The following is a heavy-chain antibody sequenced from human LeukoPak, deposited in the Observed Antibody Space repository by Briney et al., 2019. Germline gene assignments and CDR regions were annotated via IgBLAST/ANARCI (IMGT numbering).Heavy chain of an antibody. V-gene: IGHV4-39*01. CDR1: GGSISNSNYY. J-gene: IGHJ3*02. D-gene: IGHD3-10*01. CDR3: GVYGSGSYYIRYAFDI. CDR2: IHYSGST. Sequence: PSETLSLTCTVSGGSISNSNYYWGWIRQPPGKGLEWIGSIHYSGSTYYNPSLKSRVTISVDTSKKQFSLNLSSVTAADTAVYYCGVYGSGSYYIRYAFDIWGQGTMVTVSS.